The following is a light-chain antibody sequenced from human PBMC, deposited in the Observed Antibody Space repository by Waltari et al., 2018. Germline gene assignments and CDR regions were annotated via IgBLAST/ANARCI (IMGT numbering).Light chain of an antibody. J-gene: IGKJ2*02. CDR1: QHIYNY. Sequence: DIQMTQSPSSLSASVGDRVTITCQASQHIYNYLNWYQQKPGKAPKLLIYAASNLQTGVPSRFSGGGSGTDFTCVISNLQPEDIATYYCQQYEGLPRTFGQGTKLEMK. V-gene: IGKV1-33*01. CDR3: QQYEGLPRT. CDR2: AAS.